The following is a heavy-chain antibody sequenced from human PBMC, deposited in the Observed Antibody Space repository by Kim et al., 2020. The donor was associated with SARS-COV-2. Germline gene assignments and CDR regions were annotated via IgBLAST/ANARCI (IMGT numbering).Heavy chain of an antibody. Sequence: SETLSLTCAVYGGSFSGYYWSWIRQPPGKGLEWIGEINHSGSTNYNPSLKSRVTISVDTSKNQFSLKLSSVTAADTAVYYCARGPRTMIVVVITTDYFDYWGQGTLVTVSS. J-gene: IGHJ4*02. D-gene: IGHD3-22*01. V-gene: IGHV4-34*01. CDR2: INHSGST. CDR1: GGSFSGYY. CDR3: ARGPRTMIVVVITTDYFDY.